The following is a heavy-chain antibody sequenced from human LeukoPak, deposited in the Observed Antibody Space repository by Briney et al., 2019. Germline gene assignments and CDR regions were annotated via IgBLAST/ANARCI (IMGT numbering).Heavy chain of an antibody. CDR1: GFTFSSYA. Sequence: GGSLRLSCAASGFTFSSYAMSWVRQAPGKGLEWVSAISGSGGSTYYADSVKGRFTISRDNSKNTLYLQMNSLRAEDTAVYYCAKDRRDCSGGSCYVGEVCFDYWGQGTLVTVSS. D-gene: IGHD2-15*01. CDR3: AKDRRDCSGGSCYVGEVCFDY. V-gene: IGHV3-23*01. CDR2: ISGSGGST. J-gene: IGHJ4*02.